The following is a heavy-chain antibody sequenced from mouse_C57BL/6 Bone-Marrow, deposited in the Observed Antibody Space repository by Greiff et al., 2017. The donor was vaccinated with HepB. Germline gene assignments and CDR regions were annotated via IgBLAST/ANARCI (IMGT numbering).Heavy chain of an antibody. Sequence: EVQLVESGGGLVKPGGSLKLSCAASGFTFSDYGMHWVRQAPEKGLEWVAYISSGSSTIYYADTVKGRFTISRDNAKNTLFLQMTSLRSEDTAMYYCASPHYGAWFAYWGQGTLVTVSA. V-gene: IGHV5-17*01. CDR1: GFTFSDYG. CDR2: ISSGSSTI. CDR3: ASPHYGAWFAY. J-gene: IGHJ3*01. D-gene: IGHD1-1*01.